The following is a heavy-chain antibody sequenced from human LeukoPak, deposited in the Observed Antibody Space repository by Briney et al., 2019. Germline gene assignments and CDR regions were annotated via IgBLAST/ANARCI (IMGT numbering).Heavy chain of an antibody. J-gene: IGHJ4*02. V-gene: IGHV3-48*03. Sequence: GGSLRLSCAASGFTFSDYEMNWVRQAPGKGPEWVSYISSSGRRIYYADSVKGRFTISRDNAKNSLYLQMNSLRADDTSIYYCARGPRDPTEYCSRGTCSPTYEVWGQGTLVTVSS. D-gene: IGHD2-15*01. CDR2: ISSSGRRI. CDR1: GFTFSDYE. CDR3: ARGPRDPTEYCSRGTCSPTYEV.